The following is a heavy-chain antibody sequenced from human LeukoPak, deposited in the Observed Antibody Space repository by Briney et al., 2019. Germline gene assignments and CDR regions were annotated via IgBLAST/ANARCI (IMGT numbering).Heavy chain of an antibody. Sequence: GGSLRLSCAASGFTFSSYSMNWVRQAPGKGLEWVSSISGSSSSIYYADSVKGRFTIFRDNAKNSLYLQMNSLRAEDTAVYYCARAGSGQHWLVEFDYWGQGTLVTVSS. J-gene: IGHJ4*02. CDR1: GFTFSSYS. CDR3: ARAGSGQHWLVEFDY. CDR2: ISGSSSSI. D-gene: IGHD6-19*01. V-gene: IGHV3-21*01.